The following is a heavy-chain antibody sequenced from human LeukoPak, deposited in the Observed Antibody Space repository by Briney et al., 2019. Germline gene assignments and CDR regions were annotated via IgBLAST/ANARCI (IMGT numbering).Heavy chain of an antibody. CDR1: GFTFSTYW. Sequence: PVGSLRLSCAASGFTFSTYWMSWVRQAPGKGLEWVANTKEDGGEKYYVDSVKGRFTISRDNAENSLYLQMNSLRAEDTAVYYCARRSVDGSLDYWGQGTLVTVSP. V-gene: IGHV3-7*01. CDR2: TKEDGGEK. D-gene: IGHD6-19*01. J-gene: IGHJ4*02. CDR3: ARRSVDGSLDY.